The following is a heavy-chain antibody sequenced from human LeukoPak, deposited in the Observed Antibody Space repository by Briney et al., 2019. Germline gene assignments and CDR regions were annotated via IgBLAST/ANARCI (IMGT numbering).Heavy chain of an antibody. J-gene: IGHJ4*02. CDR2: ISYDGSNK. CDR1: GFTFSSYG. V-gene: IGHV3-30*18. Sequence: GGSLRLSCAASGFTFSSYGMHWVRQAPGKGLEWVAVISYDGSNKYYADPVKGRFTISRDNSKNTLYLQMNSLRAEDTAVYYCAKGRYGSWYLPYYWGQGTLVTVSS. D-gene: IGHD6-13*01. CDR3: AKGRYGSWYLPYY.